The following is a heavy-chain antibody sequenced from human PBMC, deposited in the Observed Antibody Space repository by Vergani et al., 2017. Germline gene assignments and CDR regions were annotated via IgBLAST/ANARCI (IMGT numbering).Heavy chain of an antibody. J-gene: IGHJ4*02. CDR3: ARETRDTPSSLDY. V-gene: IGHV3-33*01. CDR2: TWYEGNNN. CDR1: GFKLGAYG. Sequence: QVQLVESGGGVVQPGRSLSLSCPPSGFKLGAYGMHWFRQAPGRGLEWVSMTWYEGNNNYYADSVKGRFTISKDISKNTLYLQMNSLRGDDTAVYYCARETRDTPSSLDYWGQGTLVTVSS. D-gene: IGHD5-24*01.